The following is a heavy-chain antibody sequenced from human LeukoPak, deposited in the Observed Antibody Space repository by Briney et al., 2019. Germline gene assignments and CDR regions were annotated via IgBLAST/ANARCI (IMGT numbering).Heavy chain of an antibody. CDR1: GYTFTSYG. D-gene: IGHD3-22*01. J-gene: IGHJ4*02. CDR2: ISAYNGNT. V-gene: IGHV1-18*01. Sequence: ASVKVSCKASGYTFTSYGISGVRQAPGQGLEWMGWISAYNGNTNYAQKLQGRVTMTTDTSTSTAYMELRSLRSDDTAVYYCARVRGGFYYDSSGYSPDRELDYWGQGTLVTVSS. CDR3: ARVRGGFYYDSSGYSPDRELDY.